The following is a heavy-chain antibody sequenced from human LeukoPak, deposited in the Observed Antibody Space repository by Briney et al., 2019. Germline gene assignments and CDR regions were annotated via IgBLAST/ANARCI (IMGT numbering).Heavy chain of an antibody. J-gene: IGHJ4*02. Sequence: ASVKVSCKASGGTFISYAISWVRQAPGQGLEWMGGIIPIFGTANYAQKFQGRVTITTDESTSTAYMELSSLRSEDTAVYYCARENTGYCSSTSCYEFSYWGQGTLVTVSS. CDR1: GGTFISYA. CDR2: IIPIFGTA. D-gene: IGHD2-2*01. CDR3: ARENTGYCSSTSCYEFSY. V-gene: IGHV1-69*05.